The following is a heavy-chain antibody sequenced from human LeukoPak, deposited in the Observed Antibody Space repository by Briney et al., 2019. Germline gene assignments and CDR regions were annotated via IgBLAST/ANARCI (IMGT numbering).Heavy chain of an antibody. CDR2: IIPIFGTA. CDR3: ARGCVGLPYYFDY. Sequence: ASVKVSCKASGYTFTSYGISWVRQAPGQGLEWMGWIIPIFGTANYAQKFQGRVTITADESTSTAYMELSSLRSEDTAVYYCARGCVGLPYYFDYWGQGTLVTASS. J-gene: IGHJ4*02. D-gene: IGHD2-21*01. V-gene: IGHV1-69*13. CDR1: GYTFTSYG.